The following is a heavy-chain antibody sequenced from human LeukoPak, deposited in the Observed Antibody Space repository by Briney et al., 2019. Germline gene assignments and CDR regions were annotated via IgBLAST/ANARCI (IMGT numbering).Heavy chain of an antibody. D-gene: IGHD6-13*01. Sequence: SETLSLTCTVSGGSISSGDYYWSWIRQPPGTGLEWIGYIYYSGSTYDNPSLKSRVTISVDTSKNQFSLKLRSVTAADTGVYYWAREARDSSLVEWDYWGQGTLVTVSS. V-gene: IGHV4-30-4*01. CDR2: IYYSGST. CDR1: GGSISSGDYY. J-gene: IGHJ4*02. CDR3: AREARDSSLVEWDY.